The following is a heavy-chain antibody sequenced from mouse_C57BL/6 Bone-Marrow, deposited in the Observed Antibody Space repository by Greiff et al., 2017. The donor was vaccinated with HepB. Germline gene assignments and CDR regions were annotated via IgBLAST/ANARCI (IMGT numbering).Heavy chain of an antibody. D-gene: IGHD1-1*01. J-gene: IGHJ4*01. CDR1: GFTFSSYA. Sequence: EVHLVESGGGLVKPGGSLKLSCAASGFTFSSYAMSWVRQTPEKRLEWVATISDGGSYTYYPDNVKGRFTISRDNAKNNLYLQMSHLKSEDTAMYYCAREGGFSTTVVAPYYAMDYWGQGTSVTVSS. CDR3: AREGGFSTTVVAPYYAMDY. V-gene: IGHV5-4*01. CDR2: ISDGGSYT.